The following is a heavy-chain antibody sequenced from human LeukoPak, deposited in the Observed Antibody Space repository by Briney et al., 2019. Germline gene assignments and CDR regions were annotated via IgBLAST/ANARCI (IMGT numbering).Heavy chain of an antibody. V-gene: IGHV3-53*01. CDR2: IYSGGST. CDR3: ARSTVIRGVTPYFDY. Sequence: GGSLRLSCAASGFTVSSNYMNWVRQAPGKGLEWVSIIYSGGSTYYADSVKGRFTISRDNSKNTLYLQMNSLRAEDTAVYHCARSTVIRGVTPYFDYWGQGTLVTVSS. CDR1: GFTVSSNY. J-gene: IGHJ4*02. D-gene: IGHD3-10*01.